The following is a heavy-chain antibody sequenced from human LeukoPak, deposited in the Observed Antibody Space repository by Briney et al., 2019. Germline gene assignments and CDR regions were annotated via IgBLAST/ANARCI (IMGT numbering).Heavy chain of an antibody. CDR3: ARRDGGYSSSWSQYNWFDP. Sequence: NPSETLSLTCTVSGGSISSSSYYWGWIRQPPGKGLEWIGSIYYSGSTYYNPSLKSRVTISVDTSKNQFSLKLSSGTAADTAVYYCARRDGGYSSSWSQYNWFDPWGQGTLVTVSS. D-gene: IGHD6-13*01. CDR2: IYYSGST. CDR1: GGSISSSSYY. V-gene: IGHV4-39*01. J-gene: IGHJ5*02.